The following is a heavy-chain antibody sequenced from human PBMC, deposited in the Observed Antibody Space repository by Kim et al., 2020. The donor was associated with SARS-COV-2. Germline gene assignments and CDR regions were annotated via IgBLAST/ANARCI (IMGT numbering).Heavy chain of an antibody. D-gene: IGHD3-3*01. V-gene: IGHV3-30*03. Sequence: GGSLRLSCAASGFTFSTSGMHWIRQAPGKGPEWVAVVAYDGSNEHNAESVKGRFTISRDNSKHTLYLQMNSLRIEATAVYYCARGWNDYWSGDYSNYYY. CDR3: ARGWNDYWSGDYSNYYY. J-gene: IGHJ6*01. CDR2: VAYDGSNE. CDR1: GFTFSTSG.